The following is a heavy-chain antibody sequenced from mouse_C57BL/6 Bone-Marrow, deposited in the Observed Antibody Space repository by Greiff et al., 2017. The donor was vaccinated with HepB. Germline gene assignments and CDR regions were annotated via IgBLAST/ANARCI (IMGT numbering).Heavy chain of an antibody. CDR1: GFTFSSYG. V-gene: IGHV5-6*01. CDR3: ARPDY. Sequence: EVHLAESGGDLVKPGGSLKLSCAASGFTFSSYGMSWVRQTPDKRLEWVATISSGGSYTYYPDSVKGRFTISRDNAKNTLYLQMSSLKSEDTAMYYCARPDYWGQGTTLTVSS. J-gene: IGHJ2*01. CDR2: ISSGGSYT.